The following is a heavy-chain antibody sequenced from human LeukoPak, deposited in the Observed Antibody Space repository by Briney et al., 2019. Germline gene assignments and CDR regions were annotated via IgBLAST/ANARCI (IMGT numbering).Heavy chain of an antibody. Sequence: ASVKVSCKASGYTFTSYDINWVRQAPGQGLEWMGIINPSGGSTSYAQKFQGRVTMTRDMSTSTVYMELSSLRSEDTAVYYCAREWTDSSGYYQQSLDHWGQGTLVTVSS. CDR3: AREWTDSSGYYQQSLDH. CDR1: GYTFTSYD. D-gene: IGHD3-22*01. J-gene: IGHJ4*02. CDR2: INPSGGST. V-gene: IGHV1-46*01.